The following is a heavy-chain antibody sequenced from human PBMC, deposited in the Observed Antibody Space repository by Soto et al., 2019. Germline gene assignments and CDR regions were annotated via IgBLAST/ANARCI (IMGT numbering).Heavy chain of an antibody. V-gene: IGHV4-31*03. CDR2: IYYSGST. CDR1: GGSISSGGYY. Sequence: TLALTGTRSGGSISSGGYYWIWIRQHPGKGLEWIGYIYYSGSTYYNPSLKSRVTISVDTSKNQFSLKLSSVTAADTAVYYCARGIVVVVAATYYYYGMDVWGQGITVTGSS. D-gene: IGHD2-15*01. CDR3: ARGIVVVVAATYYYYGMDV. J-gene: IGHJ6*02.